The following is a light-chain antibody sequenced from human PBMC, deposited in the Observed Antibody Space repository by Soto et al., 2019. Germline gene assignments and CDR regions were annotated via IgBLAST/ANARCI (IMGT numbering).Light chain of an antibody. V-gene: IGLV2-14*01. J-gene: IGLJ1*01. Sequence: QSALTQPASVSGSPGQSITISCTGTSSDIGAYNYVSWYQHHLGKAPKLIIYEVNNRPSGVSNRFSGSKSGNTASLTISGLQAEDEADYYCSSYTSSRIYIFGTGTKVTVL. CDR3: SSYTSSRIYI. CDR2: EVN. CDR1: SSDIGAYNY.